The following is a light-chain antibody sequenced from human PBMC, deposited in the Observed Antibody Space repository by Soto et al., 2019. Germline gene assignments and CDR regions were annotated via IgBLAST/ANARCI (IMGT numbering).Light chain of an antibody. CDR2: AVS. J-gene: IGKJ1*01. CDR3: QHSYGTPRT. CDR1: QSISNY. V-gene: IGKV1-39*01. Sequence: DIQMTQSPSSLSASVGDRVTITCRASQSISNYLHWYQHKPGKAPKXLIYAVSSLQSGVPSRFSGSGSGTDLTITITSLQPEDSETYYCQHSYGTPRTFGQGTKVDIK.